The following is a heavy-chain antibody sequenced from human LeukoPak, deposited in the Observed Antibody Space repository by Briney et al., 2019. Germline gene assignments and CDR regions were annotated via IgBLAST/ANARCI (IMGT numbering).Heavy chain of an antibody. CDR2: INHSGST. V-gene: IGHV4-34*01. D-gene: IGHD6-19*01. CDR1: GGSSSGYY. CDR3: ARLLSGWYLLPYFDY. Sequence: SETLSLTCAVYGGSSSGYYWSWIRQPPGKGLEWIGEINHSGSTNYNPSLKSRVTISVDTSKNQFSLKLSSVTAADTAVYYCARLLSGWYLLPYFDYWGQGTLVTVSS. J-gene: IGHJ4*02.